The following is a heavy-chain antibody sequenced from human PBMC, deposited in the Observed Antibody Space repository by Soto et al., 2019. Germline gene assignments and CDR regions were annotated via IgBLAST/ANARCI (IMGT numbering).Heavy chain of an antibody. CDR2: INSDGSST. V-gene: IGHV3-74*01. CDR1: GFTLSSYW. J-gene: IGHJ4*02. D-gene: IGHD3-22*01. CDR3: ARDPGTGYYDSSGYYYD. Sequence: EVQLVESGGGLVQPGGSLRLSCAASGFTLSSYWMHWVRQAPGKGLVWVSRINSDGSSTSYADSVKGRFTISRDNAKNTLYLQMNSLRAEDTAVYYCARDPGTGYYDSSGYYYDWGQETLVTVSS.